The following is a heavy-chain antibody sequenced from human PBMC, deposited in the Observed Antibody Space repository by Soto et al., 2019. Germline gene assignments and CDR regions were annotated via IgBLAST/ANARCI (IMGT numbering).Heavy chain of an antibody. D-gene: IGHD2-15*01. Sequence: VSVKVSCKASGYTFSSYDINWVRQATGQGLEWMGWMNPNSGNTGYAQKFQGRVTMTRNTSISTAYMELSSLRSEDTAVYYCARGRLYCSGGSCYRNFDYWGQGTLVTVSS. J-gene: IGHJ4*02. CDR2: MNPNSGNT. CDR1: GYTFSSYD. V-gene: IGHV1-8*01. CDR3: ARGRLYCSGGSCYRNFDY.